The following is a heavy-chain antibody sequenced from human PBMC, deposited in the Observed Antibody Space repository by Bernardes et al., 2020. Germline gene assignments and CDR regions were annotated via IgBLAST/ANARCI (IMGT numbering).Heavy chain of an antibody. J-gene: IGHJ6*04. Sequence: GGSLRLSCAASGFTFSSYSLNWVRQAPGKGLEWVSSISSSSSYIYYADSVKGRFTISRDNAKNSLYLQMNSLRAEDTAVYYCAREPVIVPSGMDVWGKRTTVTVSS. V-gene: IGHV3-21*01. CDR2: ISSSSSYI. CDR3: AREPVIVPSGMDV. D-gene: IGHD3-16*02. CDR1: GFTFSSYS.